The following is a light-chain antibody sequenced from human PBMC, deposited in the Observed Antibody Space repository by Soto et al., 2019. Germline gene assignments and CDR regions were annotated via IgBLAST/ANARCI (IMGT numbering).Light chain of an antibody. Sequence: QSVLTQPPSASGTLGQRVTISCSGGNSNIGSNTVNWYQHLPGTAPELLIYRSDQRPSAIPDRFSGSKYGTSASLDISGLQSEDEADYYCTAWDGSLDGRVFGGGTKLTVL. CDR1: NSNIGSNT. V-gene: IGLV1-44*01. CDR2: RSD. J-gene: IGLJ3*02. CDR3: TAWDGSLDGRV.